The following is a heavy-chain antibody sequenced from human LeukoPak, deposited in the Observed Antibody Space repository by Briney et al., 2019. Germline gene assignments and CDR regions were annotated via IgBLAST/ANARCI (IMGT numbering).Heavy chain of an antibody. CDR1: GFAFSSYS. V-gene: IGHV3-21*01. Sequence: GGSLRLSCAASGFAFSSYSMNWVRQAPGKGLGWVSSISSSSSYIYYADSVKGRFTISRDNAKNSLYLQMNSLRAEDTAVYYCARDYPNNYYDSSGYAVDYWGQGTLVTVSS. D-gene: IGHD3-22*01. CDR2: ISSSSSYI. J-gene: IGHJ4*02. CDR3: ARDYPNNYYDSSGYAVDY.